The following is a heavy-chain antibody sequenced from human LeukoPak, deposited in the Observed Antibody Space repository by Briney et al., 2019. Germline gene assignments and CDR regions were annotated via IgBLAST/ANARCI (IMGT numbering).Heavy chain of an antibody. CDR2: IKGDGSYL. V-gene: IGHV3-74*01. CDR1: GFTFSSRW. D-gene: IGHD5-24*01. Sequence: GGSLRLSCAASGFTFSSRWMHWVRQAPGKGLVWVSRIKGDGSYLNHADSVKGRFTISRDNAKNILYLQMNSLTAEDTALYYCVRDGGVYNFDFWGQGTLVTVSS. J-gene: IGHJ4*02. CDR3: VRDGGVYNFDF.